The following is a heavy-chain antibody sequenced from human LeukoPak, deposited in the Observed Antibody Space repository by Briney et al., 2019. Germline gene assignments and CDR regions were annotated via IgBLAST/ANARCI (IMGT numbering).Heavy chain of an antibody. CDR1: GFTFSSYA. J-gene: IGHJ4*02. V-gene: IGHV3-23*01. Sequence: GGSLRLSCVASGFTFSSYAMSWVRQAPGKGLEWVSAISGSGGSTYYADSVKGRFTISRDNSKNTLYLQVNSLRAEDTAVYYCATYTNSGSYFDYWGQGTLVTVSS. CDR2: ISGSGGST. CDR3: ATYTNSGSYFDY. D-gene: IGHD1-26*01.